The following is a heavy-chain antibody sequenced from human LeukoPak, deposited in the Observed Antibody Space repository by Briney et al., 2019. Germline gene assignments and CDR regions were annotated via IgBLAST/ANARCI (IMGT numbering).Heavy chain of an antibody. CDR1: GFTFSTSA. CDR2: ITYNGGST. J-gene: IGHJ4*02. D-gene: IGHD5-24*01. CDR3: VKDGGMATIFDF. Sequence: GGSLRLSCSASGFTFSTSAMHWVRQAPGKGLEYVSFITYNGGSTYNADSVKGRFTISKDNSRNTLYLQMSSLRAEDTAVYHCVKDGGMATIFDFWGQGTLVTVSS. V-gene: IGHV3-64D*09.